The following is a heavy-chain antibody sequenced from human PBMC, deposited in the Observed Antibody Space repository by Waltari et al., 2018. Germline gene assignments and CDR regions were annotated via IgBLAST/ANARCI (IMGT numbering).Heavy chain of an antibody. D-gene: IGHD6-13*01. Sequence: QVQLVQSGAEVKKPGSSVKVSCKASGGTFSSYAISWVRQAPGQGLEWMGGIIPIFGTANYAQKFQGRVTITADESTSTAYMELSSLRSEDTAVYYCAREGGSSWTGLYYYYGMDVWGQGTTVTVSS. J-gene: IGHJ6*02. CDR2: IIPIFGTA. CDR1: GGTFSSYA. V-gene: IGHV1-69*13. CDR3: AREGGSSWTGLYYYYGMDV.